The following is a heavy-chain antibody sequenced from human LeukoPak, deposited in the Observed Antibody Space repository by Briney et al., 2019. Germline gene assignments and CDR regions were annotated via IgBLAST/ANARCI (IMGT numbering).Heavy chain of an antibody. D-gene: IGHD3-10*01. CDR2: ISSSGSTI. CDR1: GFTFSSYW. J-gene: IGHJ4*02. Sequence: GGSLRLSCAASGFTFSSYWMSWVRQAPGKGLEWVSYISSSGSTIYYADSVKGRFTISRDNAKNSLYLQMNSLRAEDTAVYYCARGIYYYPAFDYWGQGTLVTVSS. V-gene: IGHV3-48*04. CDR3: ARGIYYYPAFDY.